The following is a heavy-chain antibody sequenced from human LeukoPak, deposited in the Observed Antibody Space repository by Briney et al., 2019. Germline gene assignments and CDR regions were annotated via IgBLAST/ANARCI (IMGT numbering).Heavy chain of an antibody. CDR2: ISGSGGST. J-gene: IGHJ4*02. Sequence: PGGSLRLSCAASGFTFSSYAMSWVRQAPGKGLEWVSAISGSGGSTYYADSVKGRFTISRDNSKNTLYLQMNSLKTEDTAVYYCTTLRYCSGGSCRRPIDYWGQGTLVTVSS. V-gene: IGHV3-23*01. CDR3: TTLRYCSGGSCRRPIDY. CDR1: GFTFSSYA. D-gene: IGHD2-15*01.